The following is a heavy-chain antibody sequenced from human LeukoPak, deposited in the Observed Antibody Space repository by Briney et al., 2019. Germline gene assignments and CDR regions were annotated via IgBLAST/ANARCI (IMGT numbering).Heavy chain of an antibody. D-gene: IGHD5-18*01. J-gene: IGHJ2*01. CDR3: ARRRSWIQLYYGPWYFDL. CDR2: INHSGST. Sequence: SETLSLTCAVYGGSFSGYYWSWIRQPPGKGLEWIGEINHSGSTNYNPSLKSRVTISVDTSKNQFSLKLSSVTAADTAVYYCARRRSWIQLYYGPWYFDLWGRGTLVTVSS. V-gene: IGHV4-34*01. CDR1: GGSFSGYY.